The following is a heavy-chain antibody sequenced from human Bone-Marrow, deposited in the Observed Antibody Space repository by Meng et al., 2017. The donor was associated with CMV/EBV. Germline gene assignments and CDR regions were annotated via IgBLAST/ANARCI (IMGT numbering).Heavy chain of an antibody. D-gene: IGHD2-2*01. CDR1: GGTFSSYT. V-gene: IGHV1-69*02. Sequence: SVKVSCKASGGTFSSYTISWVRQAPGQGLEWMGRIIPILGIANYAQKFQGRVTITADKSTSTAYMELSSLRFEDTAVYYCATLPSLDAPAAIPPLQRDWFDPWGQGTLVTVSS. CDR2: IIPILGIA. J-gene: IGHJ5*02. CDR3: ATLPSLDAPAAIPPLQRDWFDP.